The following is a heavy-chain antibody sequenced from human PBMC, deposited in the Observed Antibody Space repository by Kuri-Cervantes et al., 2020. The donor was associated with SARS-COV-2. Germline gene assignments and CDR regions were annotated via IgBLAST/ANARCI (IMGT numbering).Heavy chain of an antibody. CDR2: ISSSSSTI. CDR3: AVSRGSGRTPPGY. V-gene: IGHV3-48*01. J-gene: IGHJ4*02. Sequence: LTCAASGFTFSSYSMNWVRQAPGKGLEWVSYISSSSSTICYADSVKDRFTISRDNAKNSLYLQMNSLRAEDTAVYYCAVSRGSGRTPPGYWGQGTLVTVSS. D-gene: IGHD3-10*01. CDR1: GFTFSSYS.